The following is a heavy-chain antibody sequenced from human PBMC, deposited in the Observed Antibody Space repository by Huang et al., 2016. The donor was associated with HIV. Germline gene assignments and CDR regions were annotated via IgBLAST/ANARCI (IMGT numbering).Heavy chain of an antibody. J-gene: IGHJ4*02. CDR2: IVPLFRAP. CDR1: GGSFSDQI. V-gene: IGHV1-69*01. CDR3: AMSLRYQYDSRSYWGRYFDY. D-gene: IGHD3-16*01. Sequence: QVQLEQSGPAVRKPGSSVKVSCQASGGSFSDQIISWVRQAPGQRFEWMGVIVPLFRAPAYAQEFKGRVTMTADESTATIYMELNSLTSEDTAVYYCAMSLRYQYDSRSYWGRYFDYWGQGTLVTVSS.